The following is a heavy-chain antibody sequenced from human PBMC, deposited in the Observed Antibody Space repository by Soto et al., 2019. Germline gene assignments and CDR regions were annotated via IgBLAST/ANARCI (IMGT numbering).Heavy chain of an antibody. CDR3: ARDQGGFRYYYYGMDV. D-gene: IGHD3-16*01. CDR1: GFTFSSYA. V-gene: IGHV3-30-3*01. Sequence: QVRLVESGGGVVQPGRSLRLSCAASGFTFSSYAMHWVRQAPGKGLEWVAVISYDGSNKYYADSVKGRFTISRDNSKNTLYLQMNSLRAEDTAVYYCARDQGGFRYYYYGMDVWGQGTTVTVSS. CDR2: ISYDGSNK. J-gene: IGHJ6*02.